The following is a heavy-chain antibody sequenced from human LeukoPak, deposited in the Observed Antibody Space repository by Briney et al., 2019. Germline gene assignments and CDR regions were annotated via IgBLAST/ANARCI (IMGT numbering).Heavy chain of an antibody. V-gene: IGHV3-72*01. Sequence: PGGSLRLSCAASGFTLSDHYMDWFRQAPGRGLEWVGRSRDKANKYTTEYAASAKDGFTISRDGSKSSLYLQMNSLKTEDTAMYYCASWTSGYWGQGTLVTVSS. D-gene: IGHD3/OR15-3a*01. J-gene: IGHJ4*02. CDR1: GFTLSDHY. CDR2: SRDKANKYTT. CDR3: ASWTSGY.